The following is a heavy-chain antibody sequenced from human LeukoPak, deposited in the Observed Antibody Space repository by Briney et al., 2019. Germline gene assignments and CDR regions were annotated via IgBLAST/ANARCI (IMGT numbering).Heavy chain of an antibody. D-gene: IGHD2-21*02. Sequence: GGSLRLSCAASGFTFSSHSMNWVRQAPGKGLECVSSISSGGRYINYADSVRGRFTISRDNAKNSLYLQMNSLRAEDTAVYYCARGPYCGGDCYQYYFDYWGQGTLVIVSS. V-gene: IGHV3-21*01. CDR2: ISSGGRYI. J-gene: IGHJ4*02. CDR3: ARGPYCGGDCYQYYFDY. CDR1: GFTFSSHS.